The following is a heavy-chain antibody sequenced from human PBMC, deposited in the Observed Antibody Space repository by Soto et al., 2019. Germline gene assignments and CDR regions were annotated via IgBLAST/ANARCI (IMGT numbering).Heavy chain of an antibody. J-gene: IGHJ4*02. CDR3: ARVVTTVTTGVFDY. Sequence: KQSQTLSLTCAISGDSVSSNSAAWNWIRQSPSRGLEWLGRTYYRSKWYNDYAVSVKSRITINPDTSKNQFSLQLNSVTPEDTAVYYCARVVTTVTTGVFDYWAQGTLVTVSS. CDR1: GDSVSSNSAA. CDR2: TYYRSKWYN. V-gene: IGHV6-1*01. D-gene: IGHD4-17*01.